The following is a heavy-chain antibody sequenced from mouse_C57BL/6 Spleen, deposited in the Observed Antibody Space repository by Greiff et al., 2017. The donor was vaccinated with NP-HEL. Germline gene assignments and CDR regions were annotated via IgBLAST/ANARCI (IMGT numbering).Heavy chain of an antibody. J-gene: IGHJ4*01. CDR3: ARSEEGKFYYSMDY. V-gene: IGHV1-62-2*01. Sequence: VQLQQSGAELVKPGASVKLSCKASGYTFTEYTIHWVKQRSGQGLEWIGWFYPGSGSIKYNEKFKDKATLTADKSSSTAYMKLSSLTSEDSAVYYCARSEEGKFYYSMDYWGKGTSVTVSS. CDR2: FYPGSGSI. D-gene: IGHD1-1*01. CDR1: GYTFTEYT.